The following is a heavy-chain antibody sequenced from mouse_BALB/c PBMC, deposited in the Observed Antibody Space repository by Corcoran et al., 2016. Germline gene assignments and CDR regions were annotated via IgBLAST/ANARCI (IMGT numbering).Heavy chain of an antibody. CDR1: GYSYTDYT. D-gene: IGHD1-1*01. J-gene: IGHJ2*01. CDR2: INPYNGDT. V-gene: IGHV1-26*01. CDR3: ARDYGSSSGY. Sequence: EVQVRTSGTELVKSGASMKISCKASGYSYTDYTMNRVNQSPGKNLEWIGLINPYNGDTSYNQKFKDKATLTLDKYSSTAYMELLSLTSEDSAVYYCARDYGSSSGYWGQGTTLTVSS.